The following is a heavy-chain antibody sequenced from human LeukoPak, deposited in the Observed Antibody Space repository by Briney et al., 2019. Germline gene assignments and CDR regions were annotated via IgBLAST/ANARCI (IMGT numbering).Heavy chain of an antibody. J-gene: IGHJ4*02. CDR2: IYHSGRT. V-gene: IGHV4-30-2*01. CDR1: GGSISSGDYS. Sequence: PSQTLSLTCAVSGGSISSGDYSWSWIRQPPGKDLEWIGYIYHSGRTYHNPSLKPPVTISGHRSKNQFSLKVRSATAAHTAAYHYARRTYRSGYYYVDIWGQGNLFTVSS. D-gene: IGHD6-19*01. CDR3: ARRTYRSGYYYVDI.